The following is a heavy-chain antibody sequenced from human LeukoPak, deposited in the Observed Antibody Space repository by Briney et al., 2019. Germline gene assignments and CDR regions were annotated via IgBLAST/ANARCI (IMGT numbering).Heavy chain of an antibody. CDR2: ISYDGSNK. V-gene: IGHV3-30*18. CDR1: GFTFSSYG. CDR3: AKESRFLPYSTVTFDFDY. D-gene: IGHD4-17*01. J-gene: IGHJ4*02. Sequence: PGGSLRLSCAASGFTFSSYGMHWVRQAPGKGLEWVAVISYDGSNKYYADSVKGRFTISRDNSKNTLYLQMNSLRAEDTAVYYCAKESRFLPYSTVTFDFDYWGQGTLVTVSS.